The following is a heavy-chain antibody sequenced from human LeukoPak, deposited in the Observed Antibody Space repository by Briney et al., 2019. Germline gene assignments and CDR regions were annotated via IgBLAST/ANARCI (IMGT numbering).Heavy chain of an antibody. CDR2: FYPGDSDT. J-gene: IGHJ3*02. Sequence: GESLKISCKGSGYSFTSYWIGWVRQMPGKGLEWMGIFYPGDSDTRYSPSFQGQVTISADKSISTAYLQWSSLKASDTAMYYCARRHSTGRDAFDIWGQGTMVTVSS. V-gene: IGHV5-51*01. CDR3: ARRHSTGRDAFDI. CDR1: GYSFTSYW. D-gene: IGHD1-1*01.